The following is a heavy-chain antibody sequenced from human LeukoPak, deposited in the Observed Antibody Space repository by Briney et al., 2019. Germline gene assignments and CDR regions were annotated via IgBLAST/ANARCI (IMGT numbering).Heavy chain of an antibody. Sequence: PGGALRLSCAASGFTFSGSAMHWVRQASGKGLEWVGRIRSKANSYATAYAASVKGRFTISRDDSKNTAYLQMNSLKTEDTAVYYCTRHSRDYGGQLWGQGTLVTVSS. CDR2: IRSKANSYAT. D-gene: IGHD4-23*01. CDR1: GFTFSGSA. J-gene: IGHJ4*02. V-gene: IGHV3-73*01. CDR3: TRHSRDYGGQL.